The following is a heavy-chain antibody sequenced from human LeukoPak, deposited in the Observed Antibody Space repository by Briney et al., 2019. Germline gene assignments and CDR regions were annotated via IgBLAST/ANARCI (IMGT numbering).Heavy chain of an antibody. CDR2: ISGSGGST. J-gene: IGHJ5*02. Sequence: GGSLRLSCAASGFTFSSYAMSSVRQAGGKGLEWVSAISGSGGSTYYADCVKGRLSISRDTSKHTLYLQMNSLTAEDPPASHCAKSRRRYYGSGGCFASFDPGGQGTSVTVSS. CDR3: AKSRRRYYGSGGCFASFDP. D-gene: IGHD3-10*01. CDR1: GFTFSSYA. V-gene: IGHV3-23*01.